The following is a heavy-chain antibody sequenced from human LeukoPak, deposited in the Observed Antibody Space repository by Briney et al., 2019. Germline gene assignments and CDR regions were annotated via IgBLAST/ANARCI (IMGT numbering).Heavy chain of an antibody. CDR2: IKQDGSEK. CDR3: AGGARYYDSSGYLA. V-gene: IGHV3-7*01. Sequence: GGSLRLSCAASGFTFNSYWMTWVRQAPGKGLEWVANIKQDGSEKYYVDSVKGRFTISRDNAKNSLYLQMNSLRAEDTAVYYCAGGARYYDSSGYLAWGQGTLVTVSS. CDR1: GFTFNSYW. J-gene: IGHJ5*02. D-gene: IGHD3-22*01.